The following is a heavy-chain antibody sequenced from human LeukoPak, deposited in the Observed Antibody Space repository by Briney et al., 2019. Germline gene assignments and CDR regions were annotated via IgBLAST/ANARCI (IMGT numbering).Heavy chain of an antibody. CDR3: ASLQDYYDSSGFDY. D-gene: IGHD3-22*01. CDR2: ISGSSSYI. Sequence: GGSLRLSCAASGFTFSTYSMNWVRQAPGKGLGWVSSISGSSSYIYYVDSVKGRFTISGDNAKNSLYLQMNSLRAEDTAVYYCASLQDYYDSSGFDYWGQGTLVTVSS. J-gene: IGHJ4*02. CDR1: GFTFSTYS. V-gene: IGHV3-21*01.